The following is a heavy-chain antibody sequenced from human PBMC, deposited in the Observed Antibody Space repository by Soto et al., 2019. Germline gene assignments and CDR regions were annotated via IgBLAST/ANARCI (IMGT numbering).Heavy chain of an antibody. CDR2: INGDGSIT. D-gene: IGHD6-13*01. CDR3: TRLQTAEAGPLK. J-gene: IGHJ4*02. Sequence: HPGGSLRLSCAASGPSGFTFSMYWIHWVRQAPGKGLVWVSRINGDGSITNYADSVKGRFTISRDNAKNTLYLQMSSLRAEDTAVYYCTRLQTAEAGPLKWGQGTLVTVSS. V-gene: IGHV3-74*01. CDR1: GFTFSMYW.